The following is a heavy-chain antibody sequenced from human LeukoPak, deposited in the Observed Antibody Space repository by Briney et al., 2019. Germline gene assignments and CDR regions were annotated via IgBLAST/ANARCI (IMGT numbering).Heavy chain of an antibody. CDR3: ASSWGQQLVDWFDP. Sequence: GRSLRPSCAASGFTFSSYAMHWVRQAPGKGLEWVAVISYDGSNKYYADSVKGRFTISRDNSKNTLYLQMNSLRAEDTAVYYCASSWGQQLVDWFDPWGQGTLVTVSS. J-gene: IGHJ5*02. CDR1: GFTFSSYA. V-gene: IGHV3-30-3*01. CDR2: ISYDGSNK. D-gene: IGHD6-13*01.